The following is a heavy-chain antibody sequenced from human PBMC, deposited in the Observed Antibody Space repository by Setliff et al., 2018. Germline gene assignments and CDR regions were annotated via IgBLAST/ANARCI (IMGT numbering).Heavy chain of an antibody. CDR2: FRPSGRT. CDR3: ARLRGIAVPGAPKYYSPGY. V-gene: IGHV4-38-2*01. D-gene: IGHD6-19*01. CDR1: GSAVSSGHY. Sequence: ASETLSLTCAVSGSAVSSGHYWGWIRQPPGKGGLEWIGSFRPSGRTYYNPSLKSRVTISLDTSRKQFSLKLTSVIAADTAVYYCARLRGIAVPGAPKYYSPGYWGQGTQVTVSS. J-gene: IGHJ4*02.